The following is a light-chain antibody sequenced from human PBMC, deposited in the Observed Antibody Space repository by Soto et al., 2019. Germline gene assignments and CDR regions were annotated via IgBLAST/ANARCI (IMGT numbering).Light chain of an antibody. CDR1: QDIGTS. V-gene: IGKV1-17*01. J-gene: IGKJ3*01. Sequence: DIQMTQSPSSLSASVGGRVTITCRASQDIGTSLDWFQQKPGTAPKRLIYTISDLQSGVPSRFSGGGSGTEFTLTISSLQPEDSATYYCLQHYAFPFNFGPGTKVHV. CDR2: TIS. CDR3: LQHYAFPFN.